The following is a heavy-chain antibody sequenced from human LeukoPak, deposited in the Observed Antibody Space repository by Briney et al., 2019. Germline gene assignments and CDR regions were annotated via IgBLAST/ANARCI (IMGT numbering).Heavy chain of an antibody. J-gene: IGHJ4*02. CDR2: IIPILGIA. V-gene: IGHV1-69*04. D-gene: IGHD3-10*01. Sequence: SVKVSCKASGYTFTSYAISWVRQAPGQGLEWMGRIIPILGIANYAQKFQGRVTITADKSTSTAYMELSSLRSEDTAVYYCAIIWFGGKYYFDYWGQGTLVTVSS. CDR1: GYTFTSYA. CDR3: AIIWFGGKYYFDY.